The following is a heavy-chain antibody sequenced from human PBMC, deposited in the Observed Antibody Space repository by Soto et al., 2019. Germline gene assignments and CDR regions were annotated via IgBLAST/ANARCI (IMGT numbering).Heavy chain of an antibody. V-gene: IGHV1-69*01. CDR2: IIPIFGTA. Sequence: QVQLVQSGAEVKKPGSSVKVSCKASGGTFSSYAISWVRQAPGQGLEWMGGIIPIFGTANYAQKFQGGVTITADESTSTAYMELSSLRSEDTAVYYCARGYCSSTSCPDAFDIWGQGTMVTVSS. CDR1: GGTFSSYA. CDR3: ARGYCSSTSCPDAFDI. J-gene: IGHJ3*02. D-gene: IGHD2-2*01.